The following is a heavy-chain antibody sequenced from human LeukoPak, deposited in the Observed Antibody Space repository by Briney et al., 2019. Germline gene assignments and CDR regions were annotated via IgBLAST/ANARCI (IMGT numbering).Heavy chain of an antibody. CDR1: GFTFDRYT. CDR3: ARADTLNN. CDR2: ITSSGSYI. J-gene: IGHJ4*02. V-gene: IGHV3-21*01. D-gene: IGHD1/OR15-1a*01. Sequence: GGSLRLSCAASGFTFDRYTMNWVRQAPGKGLEWVSSITSSGSYIYYAESVKGRFTISRDNAKSSLYLQMNSLRAEDTAVYYCARADTLNNRGQGALVTVSS.